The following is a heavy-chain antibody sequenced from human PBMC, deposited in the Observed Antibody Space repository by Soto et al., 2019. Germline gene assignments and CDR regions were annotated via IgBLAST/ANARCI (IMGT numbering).Heavy chain of an antibody. J-gene: IGHJ4*02. CDR3: AAARGGGGY. V-gene: IGHV3-53*01. CDR2: IYSGGYT. CDR1: GFTVSNNY. D-gene: IGHD3-10*01. Sequence: EVQLVESGGGLIQPGGSLRLSCAVSGFTVSNNYMSWVRQAPGKGLEGVSVIYSGGYTAYGDSVKGRFTISRDNSKNTLYPKKKARGAGDPAVFYWAAARGGGGYWGQGTLVTVSS.